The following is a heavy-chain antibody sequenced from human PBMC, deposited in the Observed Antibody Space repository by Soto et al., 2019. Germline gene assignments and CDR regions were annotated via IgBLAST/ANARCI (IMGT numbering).Heavy chain of an antibody. D-gene: IGHD1-1*01. Sequence: QVQLVQSGAEVKKPGASVKVSCKASGYTFTSYGISWVRQAPGQGLEWMGWISAYNGNTKYAQKLQGRVTMTTDTSTSTAYMELRSLRSDDTAVYYCARDEAYKWNDGGWFDPWGQGTLVTVSS. CDR1: GYTFTSYG. V-gene: IGHV1-18*01. J-gene: IGHJ5*02. CDR3: ARDEAYKWNDGGWFDP. CDR2: ISAYNGNT.